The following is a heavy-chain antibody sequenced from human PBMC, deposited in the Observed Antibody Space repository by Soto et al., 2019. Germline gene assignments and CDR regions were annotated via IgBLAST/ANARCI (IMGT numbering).Heavy chain of an antibody. CDR2: IFHTGTT. V-gene: IGHV4-38-2*02. Sequence: TSETLSLTCTVSGDSISRGYHCAWIRQPPGMRLEWVASIFHTGTTYYNPSLTSRVTISVDTSKNQFSLKLTSVTAADSAVYYCARDQLFGYSYGFSFDYWGQGTLVTVSS. CDR1: GDSISRGYH. J-gene: IGHJ4*02. D-gene: IGHD5-18*01. CDR3: ARDQLFGYSYGFSFDY.